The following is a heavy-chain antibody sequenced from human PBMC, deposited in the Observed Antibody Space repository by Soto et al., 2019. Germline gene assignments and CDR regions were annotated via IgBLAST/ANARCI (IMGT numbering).Heavy chain of an antibody. CDR1: GGSISSGGYY. J-gene: IGHJ5*02. D-gene: IGHD5-18*01. CDR3: AREGYSYGYDWFDP. Sequence: SETLSLTCTVSGGSISSGGYYWSWIRQHPGKGLEWIGYIYYSGSTYYNPPLKSRVTISVDTSKNQFSLKLSSVTAADTAVYYCAREGYSYGYDWFDPWGQGTLVTVSS. V-gene: IGHV4-31*03. CDR2: IYYSGST.